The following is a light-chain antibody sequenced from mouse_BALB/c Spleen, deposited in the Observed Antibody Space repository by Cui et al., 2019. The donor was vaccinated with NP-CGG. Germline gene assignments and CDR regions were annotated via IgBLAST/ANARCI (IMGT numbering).Light chain of an antibody. V-gene: IGLV1*01. CDR2: GTN. Sequence: AVVTQETALTTSPGETVTLTCRSSNGAVTTSNYANWVQEKPDHLFTGLIGGTNNRAPGVPARFSGSLIGDKAALTITGTQTEDEAIYFCVLWYSNHWVFGGGTKLTVL. J-gene: IGLJ1*01. CDR1: NGAVTTSNY. CDR3: VLWYSNHWV.